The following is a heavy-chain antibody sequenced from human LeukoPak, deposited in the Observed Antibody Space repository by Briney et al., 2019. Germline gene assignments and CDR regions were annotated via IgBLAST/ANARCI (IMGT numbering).Heavy chain of an antibody. CDR3: ARDYQYGYSTNWYHLAQIDY. Sequence: GGSLRLSCAASGFTFSNYAMNWVRQAPGKGLEWVSSITGSSTYIYYADSVKGRFTISRDDAKNSLYLQMNSLRAEDTAIYYCARDYQYGYSTNWYHLAQIDYWGQGTLVTVSS. V-gene: IGHV3-21*01. D-gene: IGHD6-13*01. J-gene: IGHJ4*02. CDR1: GFTFSNYA. CDR2: ITGSSTYI.